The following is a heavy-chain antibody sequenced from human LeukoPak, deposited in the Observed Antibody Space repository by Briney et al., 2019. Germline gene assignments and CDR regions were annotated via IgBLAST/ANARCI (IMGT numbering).Heavy chain of an antibody. Sequence: SETLSLTCTVSGGSISSYYWSWIRQPPGKGLEWIGYTYTSGSTNYNPSLKSRVTISVDTSKNQFSLKLSSVTAADTAVYYCASLLGSSTSPDSNWFDPWGQGTLVTVSS. J-gene: IGHJ5*02. CDR3: ASLLGSSTSPDSNWFDP. CDR2: TYTSGST. V-gene: IGHV4-4*09. D-gene: IGHD2-2*01. CDR1: GGSISSYY.